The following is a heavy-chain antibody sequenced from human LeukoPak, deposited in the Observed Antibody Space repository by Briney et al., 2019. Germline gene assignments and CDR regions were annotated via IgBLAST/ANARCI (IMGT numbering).Heavy chain of an antibody. D-gene: IGHD6-13*01. Sequence: GGSLRLSCAASGFAFNSYDMNWVRQAPGKGLEWVSSISSRSSYIYYADSVKGRFIISRDNAKNSLYLHMNNLRAEDTAVYYCASRIGAASGTVFDSWGRGTLVTVSS. CDR1: GFAFNSYD. CDR2: ISSRSSYI. V-gene: IGHV3-21*04. CDR3: ASRIGAASGTVFDS. J-gene: IGHJ4*02.